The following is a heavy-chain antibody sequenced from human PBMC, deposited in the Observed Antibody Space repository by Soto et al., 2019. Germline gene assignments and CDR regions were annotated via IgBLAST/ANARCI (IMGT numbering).Heavy chain of an antibody. V-gene: IGHV3-21*01. Sequence: GGSLRLSCAASGFTFSSYVMNWVRQAPGKGLEWVSSISTSSGSRYYADSVRGRFPISRDNAKNSLYLQMNSLRADDTAVYYCARSSTSGDVWGQGTTVTVSS. CDR2: ISTSSGSR. CDR3: ARSSTSGDV. J-gene: IGHJ6*02. CDR1: GFTFSSYV. D-gene: IGHD2-2*01.